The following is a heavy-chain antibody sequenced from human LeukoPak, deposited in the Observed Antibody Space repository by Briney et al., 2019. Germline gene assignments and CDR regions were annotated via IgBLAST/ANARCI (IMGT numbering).Heavy chain of an antibody. CDR1: GGSFSGYY. CDR3: ARGLTLPAVVPAAIDLGYNWFDP. V-gene: IGHV4-34*01. CDR2: INHSGST. Sequence: SETLSLTCAVYGGSFSGYYWSWIRQPPGNVLEWIGEINHSGSTNYNPSLKSRVTISVDTSKNQFSLKLSSVTAADTAVYYCARGLTLPAVVPAAIDLGYNWFDPWGQGTLVTVSS. J-gene: IGHJ5*02. D-gene: IGHD2-2*02.